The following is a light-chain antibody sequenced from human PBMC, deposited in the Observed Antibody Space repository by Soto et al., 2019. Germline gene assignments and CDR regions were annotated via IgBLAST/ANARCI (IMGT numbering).Light chain of an antibody. Sequence: EIVLTQSPATLSLSPGERATLSCRASETISKSLAWYQQRRGQPPRLLMYDVSSRASDLPARFSGSGSGTDFTLTISSLETEDFEIYYCQKRINWPFTFGPGTRWIS. CDR1: ETISKS. CDR2: DVS. CDR3: QKRINWPFT. V-gene: IGKV3-11*01. J-gene: IGKJ3*01.